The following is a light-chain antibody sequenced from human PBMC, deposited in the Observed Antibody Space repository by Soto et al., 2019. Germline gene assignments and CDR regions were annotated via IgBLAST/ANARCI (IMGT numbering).Light chain of an antibody. V-gene: IGLV2-14*01. J-gene: IGLJ1*01. CDR1: SIDIAPYNY. CDR3: SSYTSSTNYV. CDR2: EVS. Sequence: LTQPRSVSGSPGQSVTISCTGTSIDIAPYNYVSWYQQHPGKAPKLIIYEVSYRPSGISNRFSGSKSGNTASLTISGLQAEDEADYYCSSYTSSTNYVFGTGTKVTVL.